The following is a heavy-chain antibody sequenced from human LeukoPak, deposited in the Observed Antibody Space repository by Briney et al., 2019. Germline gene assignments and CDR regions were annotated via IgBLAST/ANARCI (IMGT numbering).Heavy chain of an antibody. CDR3: ARRSGSYRAGAEYFQH. CDR2: IYHSGST. D-gene: IGHD1-26*01. J-gene: IGHJ1*01. V-gene: IGHV4-38-2*01. Sequence: PSETLSLTCAVSGYSISSGYYWGWIRQSPGKGLEWIGSIYHSGSTYYNPSLKGRVTISVDTSKNHFSLRLSSVTAADTAVYYCARRSGSYRAGAEYFQHWGQGTLVTVSS. CDR1: GYSISSGYY.